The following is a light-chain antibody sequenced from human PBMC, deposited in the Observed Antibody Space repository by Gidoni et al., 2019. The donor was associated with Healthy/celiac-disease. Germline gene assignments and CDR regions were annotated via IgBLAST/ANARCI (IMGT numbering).Light chain of an antibody. J-gene: IGKJ1*01. CDR3: QQYNNWLTWT. V-gene: IGKV3-15*01. CDR1: QSISNN. CDR2: GAS. Sequence: EIVMTQSPATLSVSPGERDTLSCRASQSISNNLAWYQQKPGQAPRLLIYGASTRATGIPARFSGRGSWIEFTLTISSLQSEDFAVYYCQQYNNWLTWTFGQGTKVEIK.